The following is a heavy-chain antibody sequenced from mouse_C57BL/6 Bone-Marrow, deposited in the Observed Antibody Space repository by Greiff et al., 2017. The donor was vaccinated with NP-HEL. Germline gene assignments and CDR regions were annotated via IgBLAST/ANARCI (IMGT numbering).Heavy chain of an antibody. Sequence: LVESDAELVKPGASVKISCKVSGYTFTDHTIHWMKQRPEQGLEWIGYIYPRDGSTKYNEKFKGKATLTADKSSSTAYMQLNSLTSEDSAVYFCERYWDYGYWYFDVWGTGTTVTVSS. J-gene: IGHJ1*03. CDR1: GYTFTDHT. CDR2: IYPRDGST. CDR3: ERYWDYGYWYFDV. D-gene: IGHD2-4*01. V-gene: IGHV1-78*01.